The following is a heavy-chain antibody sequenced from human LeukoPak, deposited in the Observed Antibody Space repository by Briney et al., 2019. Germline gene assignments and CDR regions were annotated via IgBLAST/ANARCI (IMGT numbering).Heavy chain of an antibody. Sequence: PGGSLRLSCEASGFTFDDYGMSCVRQSTGKGLEWVSAITNWNGGSTGYADSVRGRFTISRDNAKNSLYLQMNSLRAEDTALYYCARCSRSSTDCYSAFDIWGQGTMVTVSS. J-gene: IGHJ3*02. D-gene: IGHD2-2*02. CDR3: ARCSRSSTDCYSAFDI. CDR2: ITNWNGGST. V-gene: IGHV3-20*04. CDR1: GFTFDDYG.